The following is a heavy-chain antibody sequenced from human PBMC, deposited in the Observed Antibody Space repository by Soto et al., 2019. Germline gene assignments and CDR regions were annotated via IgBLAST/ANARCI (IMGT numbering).Heavy chain of an antibody. V-gene: IGHV3-66*01. CDR1: GFTVSSKS. J-gene: IGHJ4*02. D-gene: IGHD6-25*01. Sequence: EVQLVESGGGLVQPGGSLRLSCVASGFTVSSKSMSWVRQAPGKGLEWVSVLYSGGSTYYADSVRDRFTISRDNSRNTLYLQMSSLRVEDTAIYYCAVAPRGERLLDFDYWGRGTLVTVSS. CDR3: AVAPRGERLLDFDY. CDR2: LYSGGST.